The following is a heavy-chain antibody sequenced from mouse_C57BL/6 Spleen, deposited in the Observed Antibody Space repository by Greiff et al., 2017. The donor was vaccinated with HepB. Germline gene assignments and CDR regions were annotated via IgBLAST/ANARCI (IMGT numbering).Heavy chain of an antibody. Sequence: VQLQQSGPGMVKPSQSLSLTCTVTGYSITSGYDWHWIRHFPGNKLEWMGYISYSGSTNYNPSLKSRISITHDTSKNHFFLKLNSVTTEDTATYYCARDGNYGGLFDYWGQGTTLTVSS. V-gene: IGHV3-1*01. CDR1: GYSITSGYD. D-gene: IGHD2-1*01. J-gene: IGHJ2*01. CDR3: ARDGNYGGLFDY. CDR2: ISYSGST.